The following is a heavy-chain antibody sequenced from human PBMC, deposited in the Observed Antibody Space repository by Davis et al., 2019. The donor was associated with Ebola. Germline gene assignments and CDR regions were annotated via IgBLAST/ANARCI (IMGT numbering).Heavy chain of an antibody. CDR1: GGSINSGDYY. Sequence: SETLSLTCTVSGGSINSGDYYWSWFRQPPGKGLEWIGYIYYSVTTYYSPSLKSRLTISVDTSKNQLSLKLISVTAADTAVYFCARGSLGMDVWGQGTTVIVSS. V-gene: IGHV4-30-4*01. CDR3: ARGSLGMDV. J-gene: IGHJ6*02. CDR2: IYYSVTT.